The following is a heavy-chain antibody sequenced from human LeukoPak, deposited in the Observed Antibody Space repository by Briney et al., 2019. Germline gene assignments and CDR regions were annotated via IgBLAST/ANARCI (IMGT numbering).Heavy chain of an antibody. CDR3: ARDGGYSGYDADC. J-gene: IGHJ4*02. CDR2: ISDSGAM. V-gene: IGHV3-48*01. CDR1: GFTFSTYS. Sequence: GSLRLSCAASGFTFSTYSMKWVRQAPGKGLEWVSYISDSGAMYYADSVRGRFTISRENAQNSLFLQMNSLRAEDTAVYYCARDGGYSGYDADCWGQGTLATVSS. D-gene: IGHD5-12*01.